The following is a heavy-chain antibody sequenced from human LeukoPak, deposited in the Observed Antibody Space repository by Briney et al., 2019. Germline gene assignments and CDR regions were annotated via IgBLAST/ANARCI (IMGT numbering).Heavy chain of an antibody. CDR1: GGTFSSYT. CDR2: IIPILGIA. D-gene: IGHD3-3*01. CDR3: AREGTRLYYDFFLDY. Sequence: SVKVSCKASGGTFSSYTISWVRQAPGQGLEWMGSIIPILGIANYAQRFQGRVTITADKSTSTAYMELSSLRSEDTAVYYCAREGTRLYYDFFLDYWGQGTLVTVSS. J-gene: IGHJ4*02. V-gene: IGHV1-69*04.